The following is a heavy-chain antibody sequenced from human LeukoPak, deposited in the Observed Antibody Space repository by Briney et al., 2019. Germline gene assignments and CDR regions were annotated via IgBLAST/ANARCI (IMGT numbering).Heavy chain of an antibody. J-gene: IGHJ4*02. D-gene: IGHD3-22*01. CDR1: GYTFTSYA. CDR3: ARGLRQYYYDSSGYYYYFDY. V-gene: IGHV7-4-1*02. CDR2: INTNTGNP. Sequence: ASVKVSCKASGYTFTSYAMNWVRQAPGQGLEWMGLINTNTGNPTYAQGFTGRFVFSLDTSVSTAYLQISSLKAEDTAVYYCARGLRQYYYDSSGYYYYFDYWGQGTLVTVSS.